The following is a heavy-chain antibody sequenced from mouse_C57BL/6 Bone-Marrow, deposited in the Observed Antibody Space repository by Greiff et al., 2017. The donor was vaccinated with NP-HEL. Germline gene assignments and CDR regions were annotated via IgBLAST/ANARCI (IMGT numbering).Heavy chain of an antibody. Sequence: VQLQQSGPELVKPGASVKISCRASGYTFTDSYMNWVKQSHGKSLEWIGDINPNNGGTSYNQKFKGKATLTVDKSSSTAYMELRSLTSEDSAVYYCAREGLYYYGSVYYFDYWGQGTTLTVSS. CDR1: GYTFTDSY. CDR3: AREGLYYYGSVYYFDY. J-gene: IGHJ2*01. CDR2: INPNNGGT. V-gene: IGHV1-26*01. D-gene: IGHD1-1*01.